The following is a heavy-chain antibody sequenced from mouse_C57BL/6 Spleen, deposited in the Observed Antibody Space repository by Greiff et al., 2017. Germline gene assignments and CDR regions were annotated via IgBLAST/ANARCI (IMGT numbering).Heavy chain of an antibody. CDR3: ARSDGSRSWFAY. CDR2: INPGSGGT. CDR1: GYAFTNYL. J-gene: IGHJ3*01. Sequence: QVQLQQSGAELVRPGTSVKVSCKASGYAFTNYLIEWVKQRPGQGLEWIGVINPGSGGTNYNEKFKGKATLTADKSSSTAYMLLSSRTSEDSAVYFCARSDGSRSWFAYWGQGTLVTVSA. V-gene: IGHV1-54*01. D-gene: IGHD1-1*01.